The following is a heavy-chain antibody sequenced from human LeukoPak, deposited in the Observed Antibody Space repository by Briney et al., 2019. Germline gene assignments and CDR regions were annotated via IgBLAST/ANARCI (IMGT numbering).Heavy chain of an antibody. CDR1: GDSVSSNSAA. Sequence: SQTLSLTCAISGDSVSSNSAAWNWIRQSPSRGLEWLGRTYYRSKWYNDYAVSVKSRITINPDTSKNQFSLQLNSVTPEDTAVYYCARVKYYYDSSGYYHYYYYGMDVWGQGTTVTVSS. V-gene: IGHV6-1*01. CDR2: TYYRSKWYN. J-gene: IGHJ6*02. D-gene: IGHD3-22*01. CDR3: ARVKYYYDSSGYYHYYYYGMDV.